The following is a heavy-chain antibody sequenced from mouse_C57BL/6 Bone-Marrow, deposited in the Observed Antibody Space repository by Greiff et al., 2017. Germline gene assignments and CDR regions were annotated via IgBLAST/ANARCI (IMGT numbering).Heavy chain of an antibody. D-gene: IGHD2-3*01. CDR1: GYTFTSYG. J-gene: IGHJ3*01. CDR3: ARSGDGYYVAWFAY. Sequence: QVQMQQSGAELARPGASVKLSCKASGYTFTSYGISWVKQRTGQGLEWIGEIYPRSGNTYYNEKFKGKATLTADKSSSTAYMELRSLTSEDSAVYFCARSGDGYYVAWFAYWGQGTLVTVSA. V-gene: IGHV1-81*01. CDR2: IYPRSGNT.